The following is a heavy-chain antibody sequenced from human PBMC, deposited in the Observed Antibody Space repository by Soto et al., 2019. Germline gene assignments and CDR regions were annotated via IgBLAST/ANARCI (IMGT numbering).Heavy chain of an antibody. J-gene: IGHJ4*02. Sequence: QLQLQESGPGLVKPSETLSLTCTVSGGSISSSSYYWGWIRQPPGKGLEWIGSIYYSGSTYYNPSLKSRVTISVDTSKNQFSLKLSSVTAADTAVYYCARQLKVRGVRRSYYFDYWGQGTLVTVSS. CDR1: GGSISSSSYY. D-gene: IGHD3-10*01. CDR3: ARQLKVRGVRRSYYFDY. CDR2: IYYSGST. V-gene: IGHV4-39*01.